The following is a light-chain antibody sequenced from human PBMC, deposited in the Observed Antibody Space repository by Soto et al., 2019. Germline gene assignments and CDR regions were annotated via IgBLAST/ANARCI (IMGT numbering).Light chain of an antibody. CDR2: GAS. CDR1: QSVSSN. V-gene: IGKV3-15*01. CDR3: QQYNNWPPYT. Sequence: EIVMTQSPATLSVSPGERATLSCRASQSVSSNLAWYQQKPGQAPRLLIYGASTRATGIPARFSGSGSVTDFTLTISSLLSEDFAVYYCQQYNNWPPYTFGQGTKLEIK. J-gene: IGKJ2*01.